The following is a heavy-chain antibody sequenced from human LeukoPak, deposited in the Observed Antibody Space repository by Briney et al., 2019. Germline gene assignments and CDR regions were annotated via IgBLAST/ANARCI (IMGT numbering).Heavy chain of an antibody. V-gene: IGHV4-30-4*08. D-gene: IGHD6-19*01. Sequence: PSETLSLTCTVSGGSISSGDYYWSWIRQPPGKGLEWIGYIYYSGSTYYNPSLKSRVTISVDTSKNQFSLKLSSVTAADTAVYYCARADSIAVAGTVIDYWGQGTLVTVSS. CDR1: GGSISSGDYY. J-gene: IGHJ4*02. CDR2: IYYSGST. CDR3: ARADSIAVAGTVIDY.